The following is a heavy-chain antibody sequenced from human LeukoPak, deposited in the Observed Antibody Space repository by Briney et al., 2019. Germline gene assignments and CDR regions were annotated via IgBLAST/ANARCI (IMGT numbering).Heavy chain of an antibody. V-gene: IGHV3-30*02. CDR2: IRYDGSNK. Sequence: GGSLRLSCVASGFTFISYGMHWVRQAPGKGLEWVAFIRYDGSNKYYADSVKGRFTISRDNSKNTLYLQMKSLRAEDTAVYYCAKGGGYEAQYYYYYLDVWGKGTTVTISS. D-gene: IGHD5-12*01. CDR1: GFTFISYG. CDR3: AKGGGYEAQYYYYYLDV. J-gene: IGHJ6*03.